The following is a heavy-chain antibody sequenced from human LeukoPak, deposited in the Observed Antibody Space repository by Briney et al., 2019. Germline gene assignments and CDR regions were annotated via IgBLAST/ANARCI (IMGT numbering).Heavy chain of an antibody. CDR2: INTNTRSP. V-gene: IGHV7-4-1*02. D-gene: IGHD3-9*01. J-gene: IGHJ3*02. Sequence: ASVKVSCKASGYTFTKCAMNWVRQAPGQGLEWMGWINTNTRSPTYAQGFTGRFVFSLDTSVSTAYLQISSLKAEDTAVYYCARGCFDSRWASDIWGQGTMVTVSS. CDR3: ARGCFDSRWASDI. CDR1: GYTFTKCA.